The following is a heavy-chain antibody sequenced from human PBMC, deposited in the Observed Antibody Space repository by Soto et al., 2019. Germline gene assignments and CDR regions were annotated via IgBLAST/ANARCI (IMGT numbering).Heavy chain of an antibody. V-gene: IGHV3-66*01. CDR1: GFTVSSNY. CDR3: ALGGGCSGGSCYSIDYYYYMDV. J-gene: IGHJ6*03. Sequence: EVQLVESGGGLVQPGRSLRLSCAASGFTVSSNYMSWVRQAPGKGLEWVSVIYSGGSTYYADSVKGRFTISRDNSKNTLYLQMNSLRAEDTAVYYCALGGGCSGGSCYSIDYYYYMDVWGKGTTVTVSS. D-gene: IGHD2-15*01. CDR2: IYSGGST.